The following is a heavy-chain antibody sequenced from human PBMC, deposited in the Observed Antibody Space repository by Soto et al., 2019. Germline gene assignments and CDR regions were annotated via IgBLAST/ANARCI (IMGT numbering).Heavy chain of an antibody. J-gene: IGHJ5*02. D-gene: IGHD4-17*01. CDR2: INSGGSFA. Sequence: EEQLVESGGGLVQPGGSLRLSCAASDFSFGNYWMHWVRQAPGKGLAWVSRINSGGSFASYADSVKGRFTISRDKAKNTLYLQMDRLRAEDTAIYYCARERDSGDHFPWGQGTLVTVSS. CDR1: DFSFGNYW. CDR3: ARERDSGDHFP. V-gene: IGHV3-74*01.